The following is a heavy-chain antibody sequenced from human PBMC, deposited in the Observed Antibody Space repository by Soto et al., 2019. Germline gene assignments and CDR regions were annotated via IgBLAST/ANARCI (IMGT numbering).Heavy chain of an antibody. D-gene: IGHD3-22*01. CDR2: IYSNGGST. CDR3: VKDRYYYDSSAYRSAY. Sequence: PGGSLRLSCSASGFTFSNYAMHWVRQAPGKGLECVSAIYSNGGSTFYADSVRGRFTISRDNSKNTLYLQMSSLRAEDTAVYYCVKDRYYYDSSAYRSAYWGQGTLVTVSS. V-gene: IGHV3-64D*06. CDR1: GFTFSNYA. J-gene: IGHJ4*02.